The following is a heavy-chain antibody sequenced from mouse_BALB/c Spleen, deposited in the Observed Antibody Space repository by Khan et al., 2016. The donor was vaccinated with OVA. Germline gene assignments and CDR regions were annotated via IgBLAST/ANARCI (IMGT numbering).Heavy chain of an antibody. CDR2: INPTSGYT. CDR1: GYTFTTYW. V-gene: IGHV1-7*01. J-gene: IGHJ2*01. CDR3: TRDRIDY. Sequence: QVQLQQSGAELAKPGASVKMSCKASGYTFTTYWMHWVKQRPGQGLEWFGYINPTSGYTDYNEKFKDRAILSADKSSNTAYMQLSSLTSEDSAVYYGTRDRIDYWGQGTTLTVSS.